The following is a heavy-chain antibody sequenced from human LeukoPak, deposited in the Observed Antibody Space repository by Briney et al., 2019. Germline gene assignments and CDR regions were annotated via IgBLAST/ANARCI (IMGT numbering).Heavy chain of an antibody. Sequence: PSETLSLTCAVYGGSFSGYYWSWIRQPPGKGLEWIGEINHSGSTNYNPSLKSRVTISVDTFKNQFSLKLSSVTAADTAVYYCARFSHRGIVVVPAAIGFGNWFDPWGQGTLVTVSS. V-gene: IGHV4-34*01. CDR2: INHSGST. J-gene: IGHJ5*02. CDR3: ARFSHRGIVVVPAAIGFGNWFDP. CDR1: GGSFSGYY. D-gene: IGHD2-2*01.